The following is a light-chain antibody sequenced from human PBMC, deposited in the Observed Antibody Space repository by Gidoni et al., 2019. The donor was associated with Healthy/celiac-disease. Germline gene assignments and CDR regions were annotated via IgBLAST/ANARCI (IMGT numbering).Light chain of an antibody. CDR3: QQRSNWPG. V-gene: IGKV3-11*01. Sequence: EIVLTQSPATLSLSPGERATLSCRASQSVSSYLAWYQQKPGQAPRLLINDASNRATGIPARFSGSGSGTDFTLTISSLEPEDFAVYYCQQRSNWPGFGQGTKVEIK. CDR2: DAS. CDR1: QSVSSY. J-gene: IGKJ1*01.